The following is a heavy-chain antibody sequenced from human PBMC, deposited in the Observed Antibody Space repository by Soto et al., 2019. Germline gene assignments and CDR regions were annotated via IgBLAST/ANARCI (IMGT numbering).Heavy chain of an antibody. CDR3: AKGKYSSSSSYYFDY. D-gene: IGHD6-6*01. V-gene: IGHV3-23*01. Sequence: GGSLRLSCAASGFTFSSYAMSWVRQAPGKGLEWVSAISGSGGSTYYADSVKGRFTISRDNSKNTLYLQMNSLRAEDTAVYYCAKGKYSSSSSYYFDYWGQGTLVTVSS. CDR2: ISGSGGST. CDR1: GFTFSSYA. J-gene: IGHJ4*02.